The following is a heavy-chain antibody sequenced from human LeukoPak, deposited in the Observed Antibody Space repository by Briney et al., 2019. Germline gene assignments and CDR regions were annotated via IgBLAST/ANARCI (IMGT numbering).Heavy chain of an antibody. CDR1: GFTFSSYE. J-gene: IGHJ3*02. Sequence: GGSLRLSCAASGFTFSSYEMNWVRQAPGKGLEWVSYISSSGSTIYYADSVKGRFTISRDNAKNSLYLQMNSLRAEDTAVYYCAKDRIKVAAAGNDAFDIWGQGTMVTVSS. V-gene: IGHV3-48*03. CDR2: ISSSGSTI. CDR3: AKDRIKVAAAGNDAFDI. D-gene: IGHD6-13*01.